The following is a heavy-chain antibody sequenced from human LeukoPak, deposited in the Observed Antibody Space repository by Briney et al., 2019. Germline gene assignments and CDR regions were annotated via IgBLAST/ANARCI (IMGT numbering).Heavy chain of an antibody. D-gene: IGHD4-17*01. CDR3: ALSMTTVTNDY. Sequence: GGSLRLSCAASGFTFVDYDMSWVRQGPGKGLEWVSSINWTGDRKAYADSVKGRFTISRDNAKNTLYLQMNSLRAEDTAVYYCALSMTTVTNDYWGQGTLVTVSS. V-gene: IGHV3-20*04. J-gene: IGHJ4*02. CDR1: GFTFVDYD. CDR2: INWTGDRK.